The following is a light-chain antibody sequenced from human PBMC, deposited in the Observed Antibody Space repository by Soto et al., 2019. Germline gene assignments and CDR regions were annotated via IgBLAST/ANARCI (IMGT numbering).Light chain of an antibody. CDR3: QQYDRFPYT. CDR2: KAS. CDR1: QSISNW. J-gene: IGKJ2*01. Sequence: DIQMTQSPSTLSASVGDTVTITCRASQSISNWLAWYQQKPGQAPKLLIHKASTLESGVPSRFSGSGSGTEITLTIISLQPDDFATFYCQQYDRFPYTFGQGTKLEIK. V-gene: IGKV1-5*03.